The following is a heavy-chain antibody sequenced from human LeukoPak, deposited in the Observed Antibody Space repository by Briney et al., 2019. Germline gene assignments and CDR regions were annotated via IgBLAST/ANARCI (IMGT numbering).Heavy chain of an antibody. D-gene: IGHD1-26*01. CDR1: GYSISSGYY. Sequence: SETLSLTCTVSGYSISSGYYWGWIRQPPGKGLEWIGSIYYSGSTYYNPSLKSRVTISVDTSKNQFSLKLSSVTAADTAVYYCARQTNQLKIIVGYYYYYYMDVWGKGTTVTISS. J-gene: IGHJ6*03. CDR3: ARQTNQLKIIVGYYYYYYMDV. CDR2: IYYSGST. V-gene: IGHV4-38-2*02.